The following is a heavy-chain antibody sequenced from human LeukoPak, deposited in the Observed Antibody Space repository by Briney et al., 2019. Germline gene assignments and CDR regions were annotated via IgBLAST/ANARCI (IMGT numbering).Heavy chain of an antibody. Sequence: GGSLRLSCAAPGFTFSDSGIHWVRQASGKGLECVGRIRSKVNSYATAYAASVKGRFTISRDDSKNTAYLQMHSLKTEDTALYYCTRAEDAAGYYGMDVWGQGTTVTVSS. V-gene: IGHV3-73*01. J-gene: IGHJ6*02. D-gene: IGHD2-2*01. CDR1: GFTFSDSG. CDR3: TRAEDAAGYYGMDV. CDR2: IRSKVNSYAT.